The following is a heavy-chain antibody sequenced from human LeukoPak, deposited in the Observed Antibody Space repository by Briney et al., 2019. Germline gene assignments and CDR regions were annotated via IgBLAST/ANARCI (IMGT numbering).Heavy chain of an antibody. V-gene: IGHV4-59*08. Sequence: SETLSLTCTVSGGSISSYYWSWIRQPPGKGLEWIGHIYYSGSTNYNPSLKSRVTISVDTSKNQFSLKLSSVTAADTAVYYCARHPRYCSSTSCYDYWGQGTLVTVSS. J-gene: IGHJ4*02. D-gene: IGHD2-2*01. CDR1: GGSISSYY. CDR2: IYYSGST. CDR3: ARHPRYCSSTSCYDY.